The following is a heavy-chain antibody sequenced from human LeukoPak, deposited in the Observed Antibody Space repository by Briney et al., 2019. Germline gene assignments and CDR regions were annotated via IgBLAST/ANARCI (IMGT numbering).Heavy chain of an antibody. CDR1: GFTFSSYG. CDR3: AKDVRTTVTNYFDY. V-gene: IGHV3-30*18. Sequence: GGSLRLSCAASGFTFSSYGMHWVRQAPGKGLEWVAVISYDGSNKYYADSVKGRFTISRDNSKNTLYLQMNSLRAEDTAVYYCAKDVRTTVTNYFDYWGQGTLVTVSS. D-gene: IGHD4-17*01. CDR2: ISYDGSNK. J-gene: IGHJ4*02.